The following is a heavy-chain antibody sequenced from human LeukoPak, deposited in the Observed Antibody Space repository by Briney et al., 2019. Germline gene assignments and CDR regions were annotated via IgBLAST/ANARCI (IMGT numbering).Heavy chain of an antibody. CDR3: ARLSSGSYVY. CDR2: IYYSGTP. Sequence: SQILSLTCTVSGGSISSGGYYWSWIRQHPGKGLEWIGYIYYSGTPYYNPSLKSRVTISVATSKNQFSLKLSSVTAADTAVYYCARLSSGSYVYWGRGTLVTVSS. J-gene: IGHJ4*02. D-gene: IGHD3-10*02. CDR1: GGSISSGGYY. V-gene: IGHV4-31*03.